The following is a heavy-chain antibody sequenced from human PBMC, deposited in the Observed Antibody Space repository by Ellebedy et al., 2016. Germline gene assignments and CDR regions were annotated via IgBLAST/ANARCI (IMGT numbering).Heavy chain of an antibody. J-gene: IGHJ4*02. CDR3: AKVSTMVRGKYYFDY. V-gene: IGHV3-9*01. Sequence: SLKISCAASGFTFDDYAMHWVRQAPGKGLEWVSGISWNSGSIGYADSVKGRFTISRDNAKNSLYLQMNSLRAEDTALYYCAKVSTMVRGKYYFDYWGQGTLVTVSS. CDR1: GFTFDDYA. D-gene: IGHD3-10*01. CDR2: ISWNSGSI.